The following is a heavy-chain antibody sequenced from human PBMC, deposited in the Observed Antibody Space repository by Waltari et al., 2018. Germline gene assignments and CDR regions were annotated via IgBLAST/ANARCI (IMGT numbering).Heavy chain of an antibody. CDR2: IYYSGIT. CDR3: AMLPLGYGGYDLDY. CDR1: GGASRISRSE. V-gene: IGHV4-39*07. D-gene: IGHD5-12*01. J-gene: IGHJ4*02. Sequence: QRPLPESGPGPLKHSQPLYLTCSLSGGASRISRSECGWTRQPPGKGLEWGGSIYYSGITYYNPALKSRVTISVDTSKNQFPLMLSSVTAADTAVYYCAMLPLGYGGYDLDYWGQGTLVTVSS.